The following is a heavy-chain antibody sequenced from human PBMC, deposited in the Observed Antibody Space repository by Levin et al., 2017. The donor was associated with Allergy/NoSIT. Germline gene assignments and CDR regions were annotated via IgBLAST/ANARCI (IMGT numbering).Heavy chain of an antibody. Sequence: SSETLSLTCTVSGGSISNYYWSWIRQPPGKGLEWIGSIYYSWTTNYNPSLKSRVTISVDTSKSQFSLKLTSVTAADTAIYYCARMGDTAMVDPCDYWGPGTLVTVSS. J-gene: IGHJ4*02. CDR2: IYYSWTT. CDR3: ARMGDTAMVDPCDY. V-gene: IGHV4-59*01. D-gene: IGHD5-18*01. CDR1: GGSISNYY.